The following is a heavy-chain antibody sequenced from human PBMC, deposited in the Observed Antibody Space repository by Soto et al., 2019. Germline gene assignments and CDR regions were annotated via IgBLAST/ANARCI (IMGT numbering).Heavy chain of an antibody. CDR3: ARAGGLGAVAADY. J-gene: IGHJ4*02. CDR2: IYHSGST. V-gene: IGHV4-30-2*01. D-gene: IGHD6-19*01. CDR1: GGSISSGGYS. Sequence: QLQLQESGSGMVKPSQTLSLTCAVSGGSISSGGYSWSWIRQPPGKGLEWIGYIYHSGSTYYNPSLKSRVTIAVDRSKNQFSLKLSSVTAADTAVYYCARAGGLGAVAADYWGQGTLVTVSS.